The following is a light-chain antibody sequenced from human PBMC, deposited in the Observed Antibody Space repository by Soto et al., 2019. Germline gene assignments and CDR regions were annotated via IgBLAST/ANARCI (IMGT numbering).Light chain of an antibody. CDR1: SSNIGAGYE. J-gene: IGLJ2*01. CDR3: QSYDSSLSGSV. Sequence: QPVLTQPPSVSGAPGQRVTISCTGSSSNIGAGYEVHWYQQLPGTAPKLLIYGNNNRPSGVPDRFSGSKSGTSASLAITGLQAEDEADYFCQSYDSSLSGSVFGGGTKLTVL. V-gene: IGLV1-40*01. CDR2: GNN.